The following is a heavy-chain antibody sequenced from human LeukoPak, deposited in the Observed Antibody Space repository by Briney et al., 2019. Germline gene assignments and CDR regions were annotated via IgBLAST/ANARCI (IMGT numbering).Heavy chain of an antibody. CDR3: ARDLSCGAFDI. CDR2: IIPILGIA. CDR1: GGTFSSYA. Sequence: SVKVSSKASGGTFSSYAISWVRQAPGQGLEWMGRIIPILGIANYAQKFQGRVTITADKSTSTAYMELSSLRSEDTAVYYCARDLSCGAFDIWGGETGVTVSS. J-gene: IGHJ3*02. V-gene: IGHV1-69*04. D-gene: IGHD6-25*01.